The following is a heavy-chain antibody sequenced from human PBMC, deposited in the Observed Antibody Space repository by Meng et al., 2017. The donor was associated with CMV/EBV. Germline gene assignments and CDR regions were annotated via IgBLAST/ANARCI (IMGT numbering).Heavy chain of an antibody. D-gene: IGHD1-26*01. V-gene: IGHV1-69*05. J-gene: IGHJ4*02. Sequence: SVKVSCKISGGTFNTYAITWARQAPGQGFELMGLTIPLLDSPTYAQKFRGRVSITTDESTSTVAMELTSLTSEDTAVYYCARDGPGGGNYFLYWGQGTLVTVSS. CDR3: ARDGPGGGNYFLY. CDR2: TIPLLDSP. CDR1: GGTFNTYA.